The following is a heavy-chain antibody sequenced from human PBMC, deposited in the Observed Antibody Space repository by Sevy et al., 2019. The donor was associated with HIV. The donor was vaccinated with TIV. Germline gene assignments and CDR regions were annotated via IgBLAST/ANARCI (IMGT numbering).Heavy chain of an antibody. V-gene: IGHV3-30*04. J-gene: IGHJ4*02. CDR2: ISFDGRNK. D-gene: IGHD2-8*01. Sequence: GGSLRLSCAASGFTFADHAFHWVRQAPGKGLEWVAIISFDGRNKRLAESVKGRFTISRDDSKNTVYLQMTSLRPEDTAFYYCAGDQCTDGACFRSGYFDYWGQGTLVTVSS. CDR1: GFTFADHA. CDR3: AGDQCTDGACFRSGYFDY.